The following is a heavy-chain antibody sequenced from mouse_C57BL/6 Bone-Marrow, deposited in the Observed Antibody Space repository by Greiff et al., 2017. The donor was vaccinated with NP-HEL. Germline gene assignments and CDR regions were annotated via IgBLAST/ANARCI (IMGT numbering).Heavy chain of an antibody. CDR3: ARGGYYLYYFDY. CDR1: GYTFTSYW. Sequence: VQLQQPGAELVRPGTSVKLSCKASGYTFTSYWMHWVKQRPGQGLEWIGVIDPSDSYTNYNQKFKGKATLTVDTSSSTAYMQLSSLTSEDSAVYYCARGGYYLYYFDYWGQGTTLTVSS. D-gene: IGHD2-3*01. J-gene: IGHJ2*01. V-gene: IGHV1-59*01. CDR2: IDPSDSYT.